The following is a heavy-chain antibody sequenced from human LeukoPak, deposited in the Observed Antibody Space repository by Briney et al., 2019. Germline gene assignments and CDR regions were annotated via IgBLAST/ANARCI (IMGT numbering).Heavy chain of an antibody. J-gene: IGHJ4*02. CDR2: INAGNGNT. D-gene: IGHD3-22*01. V-gene: IGHV1-3*01. CDR3: ARDSLYYYDSSGYYYPYYFDY. Sequence: ASVKVSCKASGYTFTSYGMHWVRQAPGQRLEWMGWINAGNGNTKYSQKFQGRVTITRDTSASTAYMELSSLRSEDTAVYYCARDSLYYYDSSGYYYPYYFDYWGQGTLVTVSS. CDR1: GYTFTSYG.